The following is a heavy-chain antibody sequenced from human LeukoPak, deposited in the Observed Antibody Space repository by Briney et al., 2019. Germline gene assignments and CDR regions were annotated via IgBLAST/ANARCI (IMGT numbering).Heavy chain of an antibody. CDR2: IYTSGST. D-gene: IGHD6-13*01. CDR3: AREVQYSSSWVDY. CDR1: GSSISGYY. J-gene: IGHJ4*02. Sequence: SETLSLTCTVSGSSISGYYWSWIRQPAGKGLEWIGRIYTSGSTNYNPSLKSRVTMSVDTSKNRFSLKLSSVTAADTAVYYCAREVQYSSSWVDYWGQATLVTVSS. V-gene: IGHV4-4*07.